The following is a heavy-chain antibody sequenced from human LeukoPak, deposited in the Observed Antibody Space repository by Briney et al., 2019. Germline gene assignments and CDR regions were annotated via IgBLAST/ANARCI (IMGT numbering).Heavy chain of an antibody. D-gene: IGHD3-9*01. Sequence: RAGGSLRLSCAASGSTFDDYGMSWVRQAPGKGLEWVCGINWNGGSTSYADSVKDRFTISRDNAKKSLHLQMNSLRAEDTAFYYCARIPYYDILTGYHTAVIGAFDCWGQGTLVTVSS. CDR2: INWNGGST. CDR3: ARIPYYDILTGYHTAVIGAFDC. V-gene: IGHV3-20*04. J-gene: IGHJ4*02. CDR1: GSTFDDYG.